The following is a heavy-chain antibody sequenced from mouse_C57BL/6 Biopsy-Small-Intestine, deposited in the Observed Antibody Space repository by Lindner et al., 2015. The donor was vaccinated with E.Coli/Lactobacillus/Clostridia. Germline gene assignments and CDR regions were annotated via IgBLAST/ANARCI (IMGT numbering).Heavy chain of an antibody. CDR1: GYTFTEYT. V-gene: IGHV1-82*01. CDR3: ASDAGTDV. CDR2: IYPGDGDT. D-gene: IGHD4-1*01. J-gene: IGHJ1*03. Sequence: VQLQESGPELVKPGASMKLSCKASGYTFTEYTIHWVKQRSGQGLEWIGRIYPGDGDTDYNGKFKGKATLTADKSSSTAYMQLSSLTSEDSAVYFCASDAGTDVWGTGTTVTVSS.